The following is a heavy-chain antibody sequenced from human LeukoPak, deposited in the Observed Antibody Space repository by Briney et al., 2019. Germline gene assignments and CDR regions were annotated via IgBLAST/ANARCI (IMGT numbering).Heavy chain of an antibody. D-gene: IGHD6-6*01. CDR2: ISSSGSTI. V-gene: IGHV3-11*01. Sequence: GGSLRLSCAAPGFTFSDYYMSWIRQAPGKGLEWVSYISSSGSTIYYADSVKGRFTISRDNAKHSLYLQMNSLRAEHTAVYYCARDPGIAARFNLWGQGTMVTVSS. J-gene: IGHJ3*01. CDR3: ARDPGIAARFNL. CDR1: GFTFSDYY.